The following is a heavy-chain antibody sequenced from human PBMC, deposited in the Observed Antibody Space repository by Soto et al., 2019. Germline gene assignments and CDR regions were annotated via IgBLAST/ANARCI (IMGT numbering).Heavy chain of an antibody. CDR1: GFSLSTHGMR. CDR3: ARVQLSPTGGLDY. D-gene: IGHD1-1*01. J-gene: IGHJ4*02. CDR2: IDWDDDK. Sequence: GSGPMLVNPTQTLTLTCTFSGFSLSTHGMRVTWIRQPPGKALEWLARIDWDDDKFYSTSLRTRLTVSKDTSKNQVVLTMTHMDPVDTATYYCARVQLSPTGGLDYWGQGAQVTVSS. V-gene: IGHV2-70*04.